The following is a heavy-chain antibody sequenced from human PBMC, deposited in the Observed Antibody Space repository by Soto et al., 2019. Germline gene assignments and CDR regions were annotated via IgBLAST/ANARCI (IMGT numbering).Heavy chain of an antibody. V-gene: IGHV3-21*01. D-gene: IGHD5-18*01. CDR3: ARVIGGYNFGYSTY. J-gene: IGHJ4*02. CDR1: GFTFSAYS. Sequence: EMQLVESGGGLVKPGGSLRLSCAASGFTFSAYSMNRVRQAPGKGLEWVSSIGSSSSDIYYAASVKGRFTISRDNAKNSLYLQMNSLRAEDTAVFYCARVIGGYNFGYSTYWGQGTLVTFSS. CDR2: IGSSSSDI.